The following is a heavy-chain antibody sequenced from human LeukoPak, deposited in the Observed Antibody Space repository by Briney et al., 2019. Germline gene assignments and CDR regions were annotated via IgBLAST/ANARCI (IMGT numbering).Heavy chain of an antibody. CDR2: IYTSGST. CDR3: ARDCSAYYYDSSGYSCHYGMDV. J-gene: IGHJ6*02. V-gene: IGHV4-4*07. Sequence: SETLSLTCTVSGGSISSYYWSWIRQPAGKGLEWIGRIYTSGSTNYNPSLKSRVTMSVDTSKNQFSLKLSSVTAADTAVYYCARDCSAYYYDSSGYSCHYGMDVWGQGTTVTVSS. CDR1: GGSISSYY. D-gene: IGHD3-22*01.